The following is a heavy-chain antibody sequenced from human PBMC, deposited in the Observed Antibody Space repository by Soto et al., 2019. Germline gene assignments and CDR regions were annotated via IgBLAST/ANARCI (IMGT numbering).Heavy chain of an antibody. J-gene: IGHJ4*02. CDR2: IYYSGST. CDR1: GDSISGYY. CDR3: ARERLVCPGGSCYCYFDY. Sequence: QVQLQESGPGLVKPSETLSLTCTVSGDSISGYYWSWIRQPPGKGLEWIGYIYYSGSTNYNPSLNSRVTMSVDTSKDQFSLKVSSVNASDTAVYYCARERLVCPGGSCYCYFDYWGQGTLVTVSS. V-gene: IGHV4-59*01. D-gene: IGHD2-15*01.